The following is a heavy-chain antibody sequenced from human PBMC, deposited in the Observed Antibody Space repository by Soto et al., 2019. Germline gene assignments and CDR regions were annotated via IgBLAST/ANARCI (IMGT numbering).Heavy chain of an antibody. CDR1: GGSFSGYY. Sequence: SETLSLTCAVYGGSFSGYYWSWIRQPPGKGLEWIGEINHSGSTNYNPSLKSRVTISVDTSKNQFSLKLSSVTAADTAVYYCASGGIVVVPAAIWDGPRMDVWGQGTTVTVSS. CDR2: INHSGST. V-gene: IGHV4-34*01. D-gene: IGHD2-2*01. CDR3: ASGGIVVVPAAIWDGPRMDV. J-gene: IGHJ6*02.